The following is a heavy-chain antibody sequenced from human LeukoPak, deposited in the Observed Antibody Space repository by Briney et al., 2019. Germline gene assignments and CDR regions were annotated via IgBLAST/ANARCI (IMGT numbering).Heavy chain of an antibody. CDR3: ARDAVAGTGAVWWFDP. D-gene: IGHD6-19*01. CDR2: IYYSGST. Sequence: SETLSLTCTVSGGSISSYYWSWIRQPPGKGLEWVGYIYYSGSTNYDPSLKSRVTISVDTSKNQFSLKLSSVTAADTAVYYCARDAVAGTGAVWWFDPWGQGTLVTVSS. CDR1: GGSISSYY. V-gene: IGHV4-59*01. J-gene: IGHJ5*02.